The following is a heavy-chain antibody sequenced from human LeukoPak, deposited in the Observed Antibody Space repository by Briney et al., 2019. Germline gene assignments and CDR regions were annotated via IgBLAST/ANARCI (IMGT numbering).Heavy chain of an antibody. V-gene: IGHV4-4*07. CDR1: GGSINNYY. D-gene: IGHD2-15*01. Sequence: ASETLSLTCTVSGGSINNYYWSWIRQPAGKGLEWIGRIYTGGSSNYNPSLKSRVTMSVDTSKNQFSLKLSSVTAADTAVYYCARGRYCSADICSGGDAFDIWGQGTMVSVSS. CDR3: ARGRYCSADICSGGDAFDI. CDR2: IYTGGSS. J-gene: IGHJ3*02.